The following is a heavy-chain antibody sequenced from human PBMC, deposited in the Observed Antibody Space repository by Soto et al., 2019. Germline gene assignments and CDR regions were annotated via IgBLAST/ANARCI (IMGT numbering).Heavy chain of an antibody. CDR1: GGTFSSYA. D-gene: IGHD3-22*01. CDR3: AREEGMDQTYSYYSSGP. V-gene: IGHV1-69*13. J-gene: IGHJ5*02. CDR2: IIPIFGTA. Sequence: SVKVSCKASGGTFSSYAISWVRQAPGQGLEWMGGIIPIFGTANYAQKFQGRVTITADESTSTAYMELSSLRSEDTAVYYCAREEGMDQTYSYYSSGPWSQVTLVTVS.